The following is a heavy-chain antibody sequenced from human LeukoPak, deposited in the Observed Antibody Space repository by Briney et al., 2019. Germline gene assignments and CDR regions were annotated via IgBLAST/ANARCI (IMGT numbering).Heavy chain of an antibody. V-gene: IGHV4-38-2*02. CDR1: GYSISSGYY. CDR2: IYHSGST. J-gene: IGHJ5*02. Sequence: PSETLSLTCTVSGYSISSGYYWGWIRQPPGKGLEWIGSIYHSGSTYYNPSLKSRVTISVDTSKNQFSLKLSSVTAADTAVYYCARGTTVNWFDPWGQGTLVTVSS. D-gene: IGHD4-17*01. CDR3: ARGTTVNWFDP.